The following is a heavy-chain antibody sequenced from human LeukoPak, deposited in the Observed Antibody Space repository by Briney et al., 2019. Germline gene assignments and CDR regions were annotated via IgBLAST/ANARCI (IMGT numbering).Heavy chain of an antibody. V-gene: IGHV1-2*02. Sequence: ASVKVSCKTSGYTFTGYYMHWVRQAPGQGLEWMGWINPNSGGTNYAQKFQGRVTMTRDTSISTAYMELSRLRSDDTAVYYCARDRDIVGASLDYWGQGTLVTVSS. CDR2: INPNSGGT. CDR3: ARDRDIVGASLDY. J-gene: IGHJ4*02. D-gene: IGHD1-26*01. CDR1: GYTFTGYY.